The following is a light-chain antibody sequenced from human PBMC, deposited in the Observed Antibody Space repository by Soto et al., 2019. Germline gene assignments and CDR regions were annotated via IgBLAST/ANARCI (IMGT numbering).Light chain of an antibody. J-gene: IGKJ4*01. CDR3: QQYGSSPPLT. CDR2: GAS. Sequence: IVLTHSAGAVSLSPGERATLSCRASQSVSSSYLAWYQQKPGQAPRLLIYGASSRATGIPDRFSGSGSGTDFTLTISRLEPEDFAVYYCQQYGSSPPLTFGGGTKVDIK. CDR1: QSVSSSY. V-gene: IGKV3-20*01.